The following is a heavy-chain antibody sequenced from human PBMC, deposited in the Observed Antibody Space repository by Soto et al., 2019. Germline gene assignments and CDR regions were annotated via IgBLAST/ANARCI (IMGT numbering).Heavy chain of an antibody. D-gene: IGHD2-21*02. CDR1: GYTLSNYA. Sequence: GASVKVSCKASGYTLSNYAMHWVRQAPGQRLEWMGWINAGNGNTKYSQKFQGRVTITRDTSASTAYMELSSLRSEDTAVYYCARSIVVVTALDYWGQGTLVTVSS. V-gene: IGHV1-3*01. J-gene: IGHJ4*02. CDR3: ARSIVVVTALDY. CDR2: INAGNGNT.